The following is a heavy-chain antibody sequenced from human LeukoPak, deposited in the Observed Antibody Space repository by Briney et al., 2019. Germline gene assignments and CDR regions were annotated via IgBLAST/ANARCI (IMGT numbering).Heavy chain of an antibody. D-gene: IGHD2-15*01. CDR1: GYTFTSYD. J-gene: IGHJ5*02. CDR3: ARGTRYCSGGSCYPKNWFDP. V-gene: IGHV1-8*01. Sequence: ASVKVSCKASGYTFTSYDINWLRQATGQGLEWMGWMNPNSGNTGYAQKFQGRVTMTRNTSISTAYMELSSLRSEDTAVYYCARGTRYCSGGSCYPKNWFDPWGQGTLVTVSS. CDR2: MNPNSGNT.